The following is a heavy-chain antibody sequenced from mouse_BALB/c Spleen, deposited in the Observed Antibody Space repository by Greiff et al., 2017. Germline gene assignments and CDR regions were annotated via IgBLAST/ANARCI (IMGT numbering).Heavy chain of an antibody. CDR1: GYTFTSYW. CDR2: IYPGSGST. J-gene: IGHJ2*01. CDR3: TRERDDGYFFDY. Sequence: LQQPGSELVRPGASVKLSCKASGYTFTSYWMHWVKQRHGQGLEWIGNIYPGSGSTNYDEKFKSKGTLTVDTSSSTAYMHLSSLTSEDSAVYYCTRERDDGYFFDYWGQGTTLTVSS. D-gene: IGHD2-3*01. V-gene: IGHV1S22*01.